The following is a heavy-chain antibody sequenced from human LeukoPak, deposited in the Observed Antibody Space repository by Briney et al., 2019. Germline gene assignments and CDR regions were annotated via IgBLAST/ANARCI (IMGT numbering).Heavy chain of an antibody. J-gene: IGHJ4*02. V-gene: IGHV3-48*03. D-gene: IGHD3-10*01. CDR1: GFTFSSYE. Sequence: GGSLRLSCAASGFTFSSYEMNWVRQAPGKGLEWVSYISSSGSTTYYADSVKGRFTISRDNSKNTLYLQMNSLRAEDTAVYYCARGSPFGSGSYYIGGLDYWGQGTLVTVSS. CDR3: ARGSPFGSGSYYIGGLDY. CDR2: ISSSGSTT.